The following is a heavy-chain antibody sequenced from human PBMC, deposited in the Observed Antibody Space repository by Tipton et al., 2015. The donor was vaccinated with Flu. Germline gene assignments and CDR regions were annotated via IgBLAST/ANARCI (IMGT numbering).Heavy chain of an antibody. CDR1: GYTFTSYG. D-gene: IGHD2-15*01. V-gene: IGHV1-18*01. J-gene: IGHJ4*02. CDR2: ISAYNGNT. Sequence: QVQLVQSGAEVKKPGASVKVSCKASGYTFTSYGISWVRQAPGQGLEWMGWISAYNGNTNYAQKLQGRVTMTTDTSTSTAYMELRSLGSDDTAGYYGARLSSAYSDRYCSGGSCFIGGDYWGQGTLVTVSS. CDR3: ARLSSAYSDRYCSGGSCFIGGDY.